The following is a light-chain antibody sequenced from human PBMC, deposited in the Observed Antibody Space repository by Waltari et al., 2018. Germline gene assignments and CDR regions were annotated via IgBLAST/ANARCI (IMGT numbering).Light chain of an antibody. CDR2: DAS. J-gene: IGKJ4*01. CDR1: EDVRIY. V-gene: IGKV3-11*01. CDR3: QQRRNWPPLT. Sequence: ETVLTQSPATLSLSPGERATLSCRASEDVRIYLAWYQQKPVQAPRLLIYDASNRATGIPARFSGSGSGTDFTLTISSLEPEDFALYYCQQRRNWPPLTFGGGTKVE.